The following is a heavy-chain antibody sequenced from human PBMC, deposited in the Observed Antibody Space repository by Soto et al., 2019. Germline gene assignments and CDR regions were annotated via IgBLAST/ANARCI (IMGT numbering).Heavy chain of an antibody. J-gene: IGHJ4*02. V-gene: IGHV3-64D*08. CDR1: GLTFSSFT. Sequence: GGSLRLSWSASGLTFSSFTMRWVRQAPGKGLEYVSAINSNGGSAYYGDSVKGRFTISRDNPKNTLYLQMSSLRVEDTAVYYCVTNSGWSLRDFDYWGQGTLVTVSS. CDR3: VTNSGWSLRDFDY. D-gene: IGHD6-19*01. CDR2: INSNGGSA.